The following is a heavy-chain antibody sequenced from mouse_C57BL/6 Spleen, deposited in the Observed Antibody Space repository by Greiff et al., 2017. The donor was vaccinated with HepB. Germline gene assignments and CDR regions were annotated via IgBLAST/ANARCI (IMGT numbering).Heavy chain of an antibody. CDR2: IRLKSDNYAT. J-gene: IGHJ3*01. Sequence: EVKLQESGGGLVQPGGSMKLSCVASGFTFSNYWMNWVRQSPEKGLEWVAQIRLKSDNYATHYAESVKGRFTISRDDSKSSVYLQMNNLRAEDTGIYYCTGSTEGFAYWGQGTLVTVSA. D-gene: IGHD1-1*01. V-gene: IGHV6-3*01. CDR1: GFTFSNYW. CDR3: TGSTEGFAY.